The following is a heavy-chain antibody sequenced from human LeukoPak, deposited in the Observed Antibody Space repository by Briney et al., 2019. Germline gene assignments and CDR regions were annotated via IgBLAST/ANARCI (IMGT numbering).Heavy chain of an antibody. D-gene: IGHD3-22*01. CDR3: ARDDSHGYHFFDS. V-gene: IGHV3-21*01. CDR2: ISGSGEFI. Sequence: PGGSLRLSCAASGFTFSSYSMNWIRQTPGKGLGWVSSISGSGEFIYYVDSVRGRFTISRDNGKNSLYLQMNSLRPEDTAVYYCARDDSHGYHFFDSWGQGTLVTVSS. CDR1: GFTFSSYS. J-gene: IGHJ4*02.